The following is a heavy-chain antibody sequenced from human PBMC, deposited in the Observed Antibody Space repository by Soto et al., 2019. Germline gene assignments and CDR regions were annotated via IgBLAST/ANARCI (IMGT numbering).Heavy chain of an antibody. Sequence: GGSLRLSCVASGYTLSDYSMIWFRQAPGKGLEWVSYFGTSRKYIYYADSVRVRITISREAAKNSLYLQLNSLSDEDTAHYYCVKDRDWDFDNWDQGTMVTVST. CDR1: GYTLSDYS. D-gene: IGHD3-9*01. CDR3: VKDRDWDFDN. V-gene: IGHV3-48*02. CDR2: FGTSRKYI. J-gene: IGHJ4*03.